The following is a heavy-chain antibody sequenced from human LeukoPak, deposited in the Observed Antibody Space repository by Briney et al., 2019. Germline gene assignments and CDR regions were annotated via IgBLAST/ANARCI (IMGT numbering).Heavy chain of an antibody. CDR1: GGSINNYY. D-gene: IGHD2-15*01. CDR2: IYTSGNT. CDR3: ATCSGGSCY. Sequence: SETLSLTCSVSGGSINNYYWSWIRQPAGKGLEWIGRIYTSGNTNYSPSFKSRVTMSVDMSKNQFSLKLSSVTAADTAVYYCATCSGGSCYWGQGTQVTVSS. V-gene: IGHV4-4*07. J-gene: IGHJ4*02.